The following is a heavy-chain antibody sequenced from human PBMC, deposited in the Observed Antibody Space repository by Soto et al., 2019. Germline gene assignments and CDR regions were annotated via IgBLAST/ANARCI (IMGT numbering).Heavy chain of an antibody. Sequence: QVQLQASGPGLVKPSETLSLTCSVSGVSVNSGNYYWHWIRQPPGKGLEWIGHIYYSGSTNYTPYPTSRVTISLAMSKNQFSLKLSSVTAAVTAVYYCFSSRGYWGQGTLVTVSS. J-gene: IGHJ4*02. V-gene: IGHV4-61*01. CDR3: FSSRGY. CDR2: IYYSGST. CDR1: GVSVNSGNYY. D-gene: IGHD3-10*01.